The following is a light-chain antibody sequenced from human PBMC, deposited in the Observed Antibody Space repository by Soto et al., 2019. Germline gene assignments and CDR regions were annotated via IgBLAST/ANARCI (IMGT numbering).Light chain of an antibody. J-gene: IGKJ4*01. CDR1: QSVSSN. CDR2: GAS. CDR3: QQYSNWPT. V-gene: IGKV3D-15*01. Sequence: EIVMTQSPATLSVSPGERVTLSCRASQSVSSNLAWYQQKPGQAPRLLIYGASNRATGIPARFSGSGSGTEFTLTISSLQSEDFAVYYCQQYSNWPTFGGGTKVEVK.